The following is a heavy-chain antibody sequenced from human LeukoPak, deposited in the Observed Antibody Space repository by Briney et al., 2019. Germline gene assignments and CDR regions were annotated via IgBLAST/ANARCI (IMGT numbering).Heavy chain of an antibody. CDR1: GDSISTSSYY. CDR3: ARQTGSGLFILP. J-gene: IGHJ4*02. D-gene: IGHD3/OR15-3a*01. V-gene: IGHV4-39*01. Sequence: SETLSLTCSVSGDSISTSSYYWGWIRQPPGKGLEWIGSIYYSGNTYYNASLKSQVSISIDTSKNQFSLRLTSVTAADTAVYYCARQTGSGLFILPGGQGTLVTVSS. CDR2: IYYSGNT.